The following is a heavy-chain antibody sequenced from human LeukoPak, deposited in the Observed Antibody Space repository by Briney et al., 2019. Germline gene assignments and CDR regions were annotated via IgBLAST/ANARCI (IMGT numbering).Heavy chain of an antibody. J-gene: IGHJ4*02. CDR3: AKDSGWELQEYFFDD. V-gene: IGHV1-18*01. CDR2: ISPSNGNT. Sequence: ASVKVSCKASHYTFTSYSINWVRQAPGQGLEWMGWISPSNGNTEYAEKIQGRVTMTVDTSTRTVYMELRSLQSDDTAVYYRAKDSGWELQEYFFDDWGQGTLVTVSS. CDR1: HYTFTSYS. D-gene: IGHD1-26*01.